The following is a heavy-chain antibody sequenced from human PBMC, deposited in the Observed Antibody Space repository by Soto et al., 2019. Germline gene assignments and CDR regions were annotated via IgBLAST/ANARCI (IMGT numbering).Heavy chain of an antibody. V-gene: IGHV3-7*05. CDR3: ARDKGHRGGGGGRWLFYYYYGMDV. J-gene: IGHJ6*02. D-gene: IGHD2-15*01. CDR2: IKQDGSEK. Sequence: GGSLRLSCAASGFTFSSYWMSWVRQAPGKGLEWVANIKQDGSEKYYVDSVKGRFTISRDNAKNSLYLQMNSLRAEDTAVYYCARDKGHRGGGGGRWLFYYYYGMDVWGQGTTVTVSS. CDR1: GFTFSSYW.